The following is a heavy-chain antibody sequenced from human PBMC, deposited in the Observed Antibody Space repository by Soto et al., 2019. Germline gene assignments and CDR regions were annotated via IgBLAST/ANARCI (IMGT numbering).Heavy chain of an antibody. J-gene: IGHJ4*02. CDR2: TNPSGGST. V-gene: IGHV1-46*02. CDR1: GFTFNNFY. Sequence: ASVKVSCKSSGFTFNNFYLHWVRQAPGQGLEWMGITNPSGGSTSYAQKFLGRVTMTRDTSKSTVYMELSSLTSDDTAIYFCAYLYSFGDRSSFDYWGQGTLVTVSS. D-gene: IGHD2-21*02. CDR3: AYLYSFGDRSSFDY.